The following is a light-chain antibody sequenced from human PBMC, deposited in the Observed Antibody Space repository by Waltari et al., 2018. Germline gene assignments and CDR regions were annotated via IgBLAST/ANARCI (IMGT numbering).Light chain of an antibody. V-gene: IGLV4-69*01. CDR1: SGHSSYA. CDR3: QTGGFGIWV. Sequence: QLLLTQSPSASASLGASVKLTCTLSSGHSSYAIAWHQQQPDKGSRYLMKVNSDGSPIKGDGIPDRFSGFSSGAERYLTISSLQSAGEADYYCQTGGFGIWVFGGGTKLTVL. CDR2: VNSDGSP. J-gene: IGLJ3*02.